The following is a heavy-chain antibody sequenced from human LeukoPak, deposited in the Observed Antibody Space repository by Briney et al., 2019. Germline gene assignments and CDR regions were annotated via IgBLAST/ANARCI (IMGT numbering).Heavy chain of an antibody. V-gene: IGHV4-59*01. CDR1: GGSISSYY. J-gene: IGHJ4*02. CDR3: AREAGTTEGFDY. CDR2: IYYSGST. D-gene: IGHD1-1*01. Sequence: KPSETLSLTCTVSGGSISSYYWSWIRQPPGKGLEWIGYIYYSGSTNYNPSLKSRVTISVDTSKNQFSLKLSSVTAADTAVYYCAREAGTTEGFDYWGQGTLVTVSS.